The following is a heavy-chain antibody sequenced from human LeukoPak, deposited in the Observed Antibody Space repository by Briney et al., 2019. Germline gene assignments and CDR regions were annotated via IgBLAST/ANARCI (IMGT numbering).Heavy chain of an antibody. J-gene: IGHJ5*02. CDR2: IYYTGST. D-gene: IGHD3-16*01. V-gene: IGHV4-59*01. CDR3: ARDKLSFGGRCNWFDP. Sequence: SETLSLTCTVSGGSISSYYWSWIRQPPGKGLEWIGYIYYTGSTSYNPSLKSRVTISVDTSKNQFSLKLTSVTAAVTAVYYCARDKLSFGGRCNWFDPGGQGSLVTVSS. CDR1: GGSISSYY.